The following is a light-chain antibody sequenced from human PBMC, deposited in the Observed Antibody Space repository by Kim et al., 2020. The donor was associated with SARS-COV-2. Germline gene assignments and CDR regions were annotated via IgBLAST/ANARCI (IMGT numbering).Light chain of an antibody. CDR3: QQYNLYPLT. CDR1: QSITKK. V-gene: IGKV1-5*01. Sequence: ASVGDRVTITCRASQSITKKLAWYQQKPGKAPKLLISYASTLQGGVPSRFSGSGSGTEFTLTITSLQPDDFATYYCQQYNLYPLTFGGGTKVDIK. CDR2: YAS. J-gene: IGKJ4*01.